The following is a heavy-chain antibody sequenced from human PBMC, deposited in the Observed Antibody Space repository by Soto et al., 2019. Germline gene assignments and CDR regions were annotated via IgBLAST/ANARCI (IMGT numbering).Heavy chain of an antibody. V-gene: IGHV1-69*13. Sequence: ASVKVSCKASGGTFSSYAISWVRQAPGQGLEWMGGIIPIFGTANHAQKFQGRVTITADESTSTAYMELSSLRSEDTAVYYCAEQNEDRWFDTWGQGTLVTVSS. CDR2: IIPIFGTA. CDR3: AEQNEDRWFDT. J-gene: IGHJ5*02. CDR1: GGTFSSYA.